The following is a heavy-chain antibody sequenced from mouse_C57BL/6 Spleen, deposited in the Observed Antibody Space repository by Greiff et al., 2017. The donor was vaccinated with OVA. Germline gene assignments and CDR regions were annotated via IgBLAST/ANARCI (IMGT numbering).Heavy chain of an antibody. J-gene: IGHJ2*01. D-gene: IGHD1-1*01. Sequence: QVQLQQPGAELVRPGSSVKLSCKASGYTFTSYWMHWVKQRPIQGLEWIGNIDPSDSETHYNQKFKDKATLTVDKSSSTAYMQLSSLTSEDSAVYYCAREDYYGSSPFDYWGQGTTLTVSS. CDR3: AREDYYGSSPFDY. CDR2: IDPSDSET. CDR1: GYTFTSYW. V-gene: IGHV1-52*01.